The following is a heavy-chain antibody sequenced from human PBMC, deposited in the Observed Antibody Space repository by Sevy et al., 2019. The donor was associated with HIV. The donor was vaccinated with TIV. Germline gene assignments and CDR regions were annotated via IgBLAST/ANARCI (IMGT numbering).Heavy chain of an antibody. CDR3: ARDQGGDMGPLAFDY. J-gene: IGHJ4*02. D-gene: IGHD1-26*01. CDR2: IYYSGST. V-gene: IGHV4-31*01. Sequence: SETLSLTCTVSGGSISSGGYYWSWIRQHPGKGLEWIGYIYYSGSTYYNPSLKSLVTISVNTSKNQFSLKLSSVTAADTAVYYCARDQGGDMGPLAFDYWGQGTLVTVSS. CDR1: GGSISSGGYY.